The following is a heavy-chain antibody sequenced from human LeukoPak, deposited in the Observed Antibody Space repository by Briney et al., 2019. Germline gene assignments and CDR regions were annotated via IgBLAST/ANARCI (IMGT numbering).Heavy chain of an antibody. CDR2: FDPEDGET. Sequence: ASVKVSCKVSGYTLTELSMHWVRQAPGKGLEWMGGFDPEDGETIYAQKLQGRVTMTTDTSTSTAYMELRSLRSDDTAVYYCARIYDILTGYYIGGDYWGQGTLVTVSS. CDR3: ARIYDILTGYYIGGDY. CDR1: GYTLTELS. V-gene: IGHV1-24*01. D-gene: IGHD3-9*01. J-gene: IGHJ4*02.